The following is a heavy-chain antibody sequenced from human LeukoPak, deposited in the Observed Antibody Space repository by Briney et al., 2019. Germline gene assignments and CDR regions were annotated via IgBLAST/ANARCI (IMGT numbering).Heavy chain of an antibody. CDR1: GGSISSYY. CDR3: ARGADSSGYYSIFYFDY. V-gene: IGHV4-59*01. Sequence: SETLSLTCTVSGGSISSYYWNWIRQPPGKGLEWIGYIYYSGSTNYNPSVKGRVTISVATSTNQLSLKLSSVTAADTAVYYCARGADSSGYYSIFYFDYWGQGTLVTVSS. CDR2: IYYSGST. D-gene: IGHD3-22*01. J-gene: IGHJ4*02.